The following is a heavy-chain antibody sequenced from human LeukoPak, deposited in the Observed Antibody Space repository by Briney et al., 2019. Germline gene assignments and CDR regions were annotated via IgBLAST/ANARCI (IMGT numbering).Heavy chain of an antibody. J-gene: IGHJ3*02. V-gene: IGHV3-30-3*01. CDR3: ARARGPIAARRGDVFDI. Sequence: GGSLRLSCAASGFTFSSYAMHWVRQAPGKGLEWVAVISYDGSNKYYADSVKGRFTISRDNSKNTLYLQMNSLRAEDTAVYYCARARGPIAARRGDVFDIWGQGTMVTVSS. CDR2: ISYDGSNK. D-gene: IGHD6-6*01. CDR1: GFTFSSYA.